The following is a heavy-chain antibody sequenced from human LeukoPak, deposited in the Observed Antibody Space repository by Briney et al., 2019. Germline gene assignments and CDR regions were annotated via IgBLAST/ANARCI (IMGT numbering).Heavy chain of an antibody. V-gene: IGHV4-59*12. CDR2: IYYSGNT. Sequence: PSETLSLTCTVSGGSISTYYWSWIRQPPGKGLEWIGYIYYSGNTIYNSSLKSRVTISVDKSKNQFSLKLSSVTAADTAVYYCASVPYYYDSSGHFDYWGQGTLVTVSS. CDR3: ASVPYYYDSSGHFDY. D-gene: IGHD3-22*01. CDR1: GGSISTYY. J-gene: IGHJ4*02.